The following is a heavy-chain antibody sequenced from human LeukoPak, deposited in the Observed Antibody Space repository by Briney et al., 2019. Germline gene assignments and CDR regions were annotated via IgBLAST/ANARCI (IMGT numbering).Heavy chain of an antibody. CDR2: IYPGDSDT. V-gene: IGHV5-51*01. CDR1: GYSFTSYW. J-gene: IGHJ4*02. D-gene: IGHD2-21*02. Sequence: GESLKISCKGSGYSFTSYWIGWVRQMPGKGLEWMGIIYPGDSDTRYSPSFQGQVTISADKSISTAYLQWSSLKASDTAMYYCARLPYCGGDCYSFLDYWGQGALVTVSS. CDR3: ARLPYCGGDCYSFLDY.